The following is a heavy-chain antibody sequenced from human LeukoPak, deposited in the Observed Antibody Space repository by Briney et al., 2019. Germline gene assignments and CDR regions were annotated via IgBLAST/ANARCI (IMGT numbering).Heavy chain of an antibody. V-gene: IGHV1-8*01. J-gene: IGHJ5*02. CDR3: ARDNSVRDEAWWFNP. CDR2: MNPNSGNT. CDR1: GYTFPSFE. Sequence: ASVKVSCKASGYTFPSFEINWVRQATGQGLEWMGWMNPNSGNTDFAQKFQGRVTLTRDMSTSTDYLELSSLRSEDTAVYYCARDNSVRDEAWWFNPWGQGTLVTVSS. D-gene: IGHD5-24*01.